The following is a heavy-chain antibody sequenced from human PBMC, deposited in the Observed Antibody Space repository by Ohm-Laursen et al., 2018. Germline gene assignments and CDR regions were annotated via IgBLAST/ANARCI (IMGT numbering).Heavy chain of an antibody. J-gene: IGHJ4*02. D-gene: IGHD3-22*01. CDR2: ISSSSSYI. CDR1: GFTFSSYS. V-gene: IGHV3-21*01. CDR3: ARDFRYYDSSGYYKFFDY. Sequence: GFLRLSCSASGFTFSSYSMNWVRQAPGKGLEWVSSISSSSSYIYYADSVKGRFTISRDNAKNSLYLQMNSLRAEDTAVYYCARDFRYYDSSGYYKFFDYWGQGTLATVSS.